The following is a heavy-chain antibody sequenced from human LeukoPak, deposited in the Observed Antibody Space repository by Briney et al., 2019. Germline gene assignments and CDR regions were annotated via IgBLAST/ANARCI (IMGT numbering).Heavy chain of an antibody. CDR3: ARDSYYYDSSGYYYYFDY. V-gene: IGHV1-2*06. J-gene: IGHJ4*02. Sequence: EASVKVSCKASGYTFTGYYMHWVRQAPGQGLEWMGRINPNSGGTNYAQKFQGRVTMTRDTSISTAYMELSRLRSDDTAVYYCARDSYYYDSSGYYYYFDYWGQGTLVTVSS. D-gene: IGHD3-22*01. CDR2: INPNSGGT. CDR1: GYTFTGYY.